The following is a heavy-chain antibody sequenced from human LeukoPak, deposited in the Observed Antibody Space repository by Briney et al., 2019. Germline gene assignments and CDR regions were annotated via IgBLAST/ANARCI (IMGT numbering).Heavy chain of an antibody. J-gene: IGHJ4*02. V-gene: IGHV3-21*01. Sequence: GGSLRLSCAASGFTFSSYSMNWVRRAPGKGLEWVSSISSSSSYIYYADSVKGRFTISRDNAKNSLYLQMNSLRAEDTAVYYCASVGWFGELAYWGQGTLVTVSS. CDR2: ISSSSSYI. CDR3: ASVGWFGELAY. D-gene: IGHD3-10*01. CDR1: GFTFSSYS.